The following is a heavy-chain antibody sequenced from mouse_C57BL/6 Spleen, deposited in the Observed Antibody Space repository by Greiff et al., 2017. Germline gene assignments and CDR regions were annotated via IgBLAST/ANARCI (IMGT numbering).Heavy chain of an antibody. J-gene: IGHJ3*01. CDR1: GFTFSSYG. V-gene: IGHV5-6*01. CDR2: ISSGGSYT. CDR3: ARHRYDCYPAWFAY. D-gene: IGHD2-3*01. Sequence: EVHLVESGGDLVKPGGSLKLSCAASGFTFSSYGMSWVRQTPDKRLEWVATISSGGSYTYYPDSVKGRFTISRDNAKNTLYLQMSSLKSEDTAMYYCARHRYDCYPAWFAYWGQGTLVTVSA.